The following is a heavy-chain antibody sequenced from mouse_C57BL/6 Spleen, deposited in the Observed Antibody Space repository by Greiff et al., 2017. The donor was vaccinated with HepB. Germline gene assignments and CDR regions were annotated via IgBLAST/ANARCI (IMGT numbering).Heavy chain of an antibody. Sequence: VQLQQSGPELVKPGASVKISCEASGYAFSSSWMNWVKQRPGKGLEWIGRIYPGDGYTNYNGKFKGKATLTADTSSSTAYMQLSSLTSEDSAVSFCARRLGREYAMDYWGQGTSVTVSS. CDR3: ARRLGREYAMDY. CDR2: IYPGDGYT. V-gene: IGHV1-82*01. D-gene: IGHD4-1*01. CDR1: GYAFSSSW. J-gene: IGHJ4*01.